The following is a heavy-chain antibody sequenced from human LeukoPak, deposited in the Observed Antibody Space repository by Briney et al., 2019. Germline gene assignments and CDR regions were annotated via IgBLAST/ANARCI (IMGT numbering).Heavy chain of an antibody. D-gene: IGHD5-12*01. V-gene: IGHV3-15*01. J-gene: IGHJ4*02. CDR1: GIIFSNAW. Sequence: GGSLRLSCAASGIIFSNAWMSWVRQAPGKGLEWVGRLKSKTDGGATDYAAPVKGRFTISRDDSKNTLFLHMNSLKTEDTAVYYCTSVGYSDYVAAFWGQGTLVTVSS. CDR3: TSVGYSDYVAAF. CDR2: LKSKTDGGAT.